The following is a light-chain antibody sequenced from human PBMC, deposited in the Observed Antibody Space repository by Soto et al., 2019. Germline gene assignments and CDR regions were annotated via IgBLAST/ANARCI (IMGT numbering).Light chain of an antibody. Sequence: QSVLTQPPSVSGAPGQRVTISCTGSSSNIGAGHDVHWYQQLPGTAPKLLIYGNGSRPSGVPDRFSGSKSGTSASLAITGLQAEDEADYYCQSYDSGLSGSEVFGTGTKVTVL. CDR3: QSYDSGLSGSEV. CDR1: SSNIGAGHD. CDR2: GNG. V-gene: IGLV1-40*01. J-gene: IGLJ1*01.